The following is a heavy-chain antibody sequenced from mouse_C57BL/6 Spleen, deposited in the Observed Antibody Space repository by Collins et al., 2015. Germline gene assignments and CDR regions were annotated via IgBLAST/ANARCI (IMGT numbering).Heavy chain of an antibody. D-gene: IGHD1-2*01. CDR3: ARGYYGP. J-gene: IGHJ3*01. V-gene: IGHV1-55*01. CDR1: GYTFTRYW. Sequence: QLQQPGAELVKPGASVKMSCKASGYTFTRYWITWVKQRPGQGLEWIGDIYPGSGGTNYNEKFKSKATLTVDTSSSTAYMQLISLTSEDSAVYYCARGYYGPWGQGTLVTVSA. CDR2: IYPGSGGT.